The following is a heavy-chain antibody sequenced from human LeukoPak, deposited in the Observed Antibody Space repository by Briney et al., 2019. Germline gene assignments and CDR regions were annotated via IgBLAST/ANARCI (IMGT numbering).Heavy chain of an antibody. J-gene: IGHJ5*02. CDR3: AKDSGYSSSWYQNWFDP. V-gene: IGHV3-23*01. D-gene: IGHD6-13*01. CDR1: GFTFSSYG. Sequence: GGSLRLSCAASGFTFSSYGMSWVRQAPGKGLEWVSAISGSGGSTYYADSVKGRFTISRDNSKNTLYLQMNSLRAEDTAVYYCAKDSGYSSSWYQNWFDPWGQGTLVTVSS. CDR2: ISGSGGST.